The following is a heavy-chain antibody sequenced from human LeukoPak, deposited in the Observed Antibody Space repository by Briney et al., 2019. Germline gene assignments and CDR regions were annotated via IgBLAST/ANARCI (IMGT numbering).Heavy chain of an antibody. Sequence: PGGSLRLSCAASGFTFSSYAMSWVRQAPGKGLEWVSAISGSGGSTYYADSVKGRFTISRNNSKNTPYLQMNSLRAEDTAVYYCASTAFYGGGFDYWGQGTLVTVSS. CDR2: ISGSGGST. D-gene: IGHD4/OR15-4a*01. J-gene: IGHJ4*02. V-gene: IGHV3-23*01. CDR3: ASTAFYGGGFDY. CDR1: GFTFSSYA.